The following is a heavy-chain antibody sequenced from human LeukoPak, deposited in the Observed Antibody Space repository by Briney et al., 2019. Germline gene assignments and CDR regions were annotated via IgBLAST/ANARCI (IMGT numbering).Heavy chain of an antibody. CDR3: ARDRLHYVEYEKTFDY. V-gene: IGHV3-23*01. CDR1: GFTFSSSA. Sequence: PGGSLRLSCAASGFTFSSSAMSWVRQAPGKGLEWVSNSGSGSGGSTYYVDSVKGRFTISRDNAKNSLYLQMNSLRAEDTAVYYCARDRLHYVEYEKTFDYWGQGTLVTVSS. D-gene: IGHD4-17*01. CDR2: SGSGSGGST. J-gene: IGHJ4*02.